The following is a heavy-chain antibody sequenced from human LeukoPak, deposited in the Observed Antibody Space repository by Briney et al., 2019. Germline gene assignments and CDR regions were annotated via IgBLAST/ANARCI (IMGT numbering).Heavy chain of an antibody. V-gene: IGHV1-69*13. D-gene: IGHD2-2*01. CDR2: IIPIFGTA. CDR3: ARASYSSTSCHGYYYYYMDV. J-gene: IGHJ6*03. CDR1: GGTFSSYA. Sequence: ASVKVSCKASGGTFSSYAISWVRQAPGQGLEWMGGIIPIFGTANYAQKFQGRVTITADESTSTAYMELSSLRAEDTAVYYCARASYSSTSCHGYYYYYMDVWRKGPTVTVSS.